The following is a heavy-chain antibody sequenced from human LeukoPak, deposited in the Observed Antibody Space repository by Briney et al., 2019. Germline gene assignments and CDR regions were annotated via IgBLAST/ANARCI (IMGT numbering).Heavy chain of an antibody. J-gene: IGHJ4*02. D-gene: IGHD1-7*01. CDR3: ARVVTGTTSILGDY. Sequence: GASVKVSCKASGYTFTSYYMHWVRQAPGQGLEWMGIINPSGGSTSYAQKFQGRVTMTRDTSISTAYMELSRLRSDDTAVYYCARVVTGTTSILGDYWGQGTLVTVSS. CDR2: INPSGGST. V-gene: IGHV1-46*01. CDR1: GYTFTSYY.